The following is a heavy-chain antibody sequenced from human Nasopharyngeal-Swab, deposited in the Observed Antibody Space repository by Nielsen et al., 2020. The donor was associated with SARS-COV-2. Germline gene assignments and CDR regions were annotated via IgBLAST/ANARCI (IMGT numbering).Heavy chain of an antibody. CDR2: ISYDGSNK. V-gene: IGHV3-30*18. CDR1: GFSFRSYG. D-gene: IGHD5-24*01. CDR3: AKGLEMATADY. J-gene: IGHJ4*02. Sequence: GESLTISCAASGFSFRSYGMHWVRQAPGKGLEWVAVISYDGSNKYYADSVKGRFTISRDNSKNTLYLQMNSLRAEDTAVYYCAKGLEMATADYWGQGTLVTVSS.